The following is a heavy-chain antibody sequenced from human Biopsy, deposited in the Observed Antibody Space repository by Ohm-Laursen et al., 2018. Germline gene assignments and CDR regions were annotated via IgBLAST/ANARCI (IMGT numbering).Heavy chain of an antibody. Sequence: SDTLSLTCTVSGGSISSSTTYYWAWLRQPPGKGLEWIGSIYNTETTFYNPSLKSRFTISVDPSTNQFSLKVSSVTAADTALYFCARHPTGFWFDPWGHGTLVTVSS. J-gene: IGHJ5*02. CDR3: ARHPTGFWFDP. V-gene: IGHV4-39*01. CDR2: IYNTETT. CDR1: GGSISSSTTYY.